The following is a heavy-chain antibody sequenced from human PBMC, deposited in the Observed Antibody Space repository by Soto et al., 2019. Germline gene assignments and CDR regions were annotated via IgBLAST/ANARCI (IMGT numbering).Heavy chain of an antibody. Sequence: NPSETLSLTCTVSGYSINSGYIWGWVRRPPGQGLEWIRSRYSTGTTYYNPSLRRRVKMSVDTSKNQLSLVLRSVTAADTAVYYCVARATVVHSPWFDPWGQGTQVTVSS. V-gene: IGHV4-38-2*02. D-gene: IGHD2-15*01. CDR1: GYSINSGYI. CDR3: VARATVVHSPWFDP. J-gene: IGHJ5*02. CDR2: RYSTGTT.